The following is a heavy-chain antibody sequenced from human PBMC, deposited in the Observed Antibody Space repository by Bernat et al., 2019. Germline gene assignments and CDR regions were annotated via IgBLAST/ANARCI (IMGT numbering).Heavy chain of an antibody. V-gene: IGHV4-38-2*02. CDR2: IYHSGST. Sequence: QVQLQESGPGLVKPSETLSLTCSVSCYSISSGYYWCWIRQPPGKGLGWIGSIYHSGSTYYNPSLKGRVTISVDPSKNQFSLKRSSVTAADTAVYYCAREGTSGTIVVTDAFEIWGQGTMVTVSS. J-gene: IGHJ3*02. CDR1: CYSISSGYY. CDR3: AREGTSGTIVVTDAFEI. D-gene: IGHD1-1*01.